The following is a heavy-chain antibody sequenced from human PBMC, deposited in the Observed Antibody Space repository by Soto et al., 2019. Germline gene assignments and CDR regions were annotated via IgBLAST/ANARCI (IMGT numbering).Heavy chain of an antibody. D-gene: IGHD3-3*01. CDR2: ISGSGGST. Sequence: GGSLRLSCAASGFTFSSYAMSWVRQAPGKGLEWVSAISGSGGSTYYADSVKGRFTISRDNSKNTLYLQMNSLRAEDTAVYYCAKVSHYDFWSGYCHFDYWGQGTLVTVSS. V-gene: IGHV3-23*01. J-gene: IGHJ4*02. CDR1: GFTFSSYA. CDR3: AKVSHYDFWSGYCHFDY.